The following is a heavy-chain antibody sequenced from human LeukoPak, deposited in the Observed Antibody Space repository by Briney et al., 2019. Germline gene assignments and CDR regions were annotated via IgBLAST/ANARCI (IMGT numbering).Heavy chain of an antibody. CDR1: GGSISSSNW. Sequence: PSETLSLTCAVSGGSISSSNWWSWVRQPPGKGLEWIGEIYHSGSTNYNPSLKSRVTISVDKSKNQFSLKLSSVTAADTAVYYCARDCPYFDIRYFDLWGRGTLVTVSS. CDR2: IYHSGST. J-gene: IGHJ2*01. CDR3: ARDCPYFDIRYFDL. V-gene: IGHV4-4*02. D-gene: IGHD3-9*01.